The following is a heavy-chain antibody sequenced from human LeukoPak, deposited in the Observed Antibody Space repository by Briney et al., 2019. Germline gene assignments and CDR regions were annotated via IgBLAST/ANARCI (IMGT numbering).Heavy chain of an antibody. D-gene: IGHD5-18*01. CDR2: IYYSGST. V-gene: IGHV4-59*11. Sequence: SETLSLTCTVSGGSISSHYWSWIRQPPGKGLEWIGYIYYSGSTNYNPSLKSRVTISVDTSKNQFSLKLSSVTAADTAVYYCARAAGTGYSYDYYYYYMDVWGQGTTVTVSS. CDR1: GGSISSHY. J-gene: IGHJ6*03. CDR3: ARAAGTGYSYDYYYYYMDV.